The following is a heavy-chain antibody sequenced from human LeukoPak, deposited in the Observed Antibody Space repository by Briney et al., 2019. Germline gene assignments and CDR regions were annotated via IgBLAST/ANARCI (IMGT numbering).Heavy chain of an antibody. V-gene: IGHV1-2*04. Sequence: GWINPNSGGTNYAQKFQGWVTVTRDTSISTAYMELSRLRSDDTAVYYCARASETHDAFDIWGQGTMVTVSS. CDR2: INPNSGGT. CDR3: ARASETHDAFDI. J-gene: IGHJ3*02.